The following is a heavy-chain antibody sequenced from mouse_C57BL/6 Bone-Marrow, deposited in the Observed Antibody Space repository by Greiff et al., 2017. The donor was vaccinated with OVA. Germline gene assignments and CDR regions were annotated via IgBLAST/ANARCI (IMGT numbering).Heavy chain of an antibody. V-gene: IGHV1-64*01. D-gene: IGHD2-2*01. Sequence: QVQLQQPGAELVKPGASVKLSCKASGYTFTSYWMHWVKQRPGQGLEWIGMIHPNSGSTNYNEKFKSKATLTVDKSSSTAYMQLSSLTSEDSAVYYCASMGIDYGYDGGYWGQGTTLTVSS. CDR1: GYTFTSYW. CDR3: ASMGIDYGYDGGY. J-gene: IGHJ2*01. CDR2: IHPNSGST.